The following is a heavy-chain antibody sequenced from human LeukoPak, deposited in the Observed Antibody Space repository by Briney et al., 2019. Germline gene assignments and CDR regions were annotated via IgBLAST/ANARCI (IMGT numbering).Heavy chain of an antibody. J-gene: IGHJ4*02. Sequence: ASVKVSCKASGYTFTSYAMHWVRQAPGQRLEWMGWINAGNGNTKYSQKFQGRVTITRDTSASTAYMELSSLRSEDTAVYYCARGGVAAAGGASWHFDYWGQGIPVTVSS. CDR1: GYTFTSYA. D-gene: IGHD6-13*01. CDR3: ARGGVAAAGGASWHFDY. CDR2: INAGNGNT. V-gene: IGHV1-3*01.